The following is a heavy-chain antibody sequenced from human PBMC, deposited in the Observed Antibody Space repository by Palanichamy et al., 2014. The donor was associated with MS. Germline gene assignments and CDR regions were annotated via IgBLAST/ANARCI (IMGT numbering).Heavy chain of an antibody. CDR1: GLTFSSYS. CDR3: ARVSVPAHPNYSGYDWWPFDI. D-gene: IGHD5-12*01. Sequence: EVRLVESGGGLVKPGGSLRLSCAASGLTFSSYSMNWVRQAPGKGLEWVSSISRDSGYIYYADSLEGRFTISRDNAKNSLYLQMSSLRAEDTAVYYCARVSVPAHPNYSGYDWWPFDIWGQGTMVTVSS. CDR2: ISRDSGYI. V-gene: IGHV3-21*01. J-gene: IGHJ3*02.